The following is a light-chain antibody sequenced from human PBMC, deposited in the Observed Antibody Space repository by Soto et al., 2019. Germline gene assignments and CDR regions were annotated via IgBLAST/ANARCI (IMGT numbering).Light chain of an antibody. CDR2: GNS. Sequence: QSVQTQPPSVSGAPGQRVTISCTGSSSNIGAGYDVHWYQQLPGTAPKLLIYGNSNRPSGVPDRFSGSKSGTSASLAITGLQAEDEADYYCQSYDSSLSGSYVFGTGTKLTVL. J-gene: IGLJ1*01. CDR1: SSNIGAGYD. V-gene: IGLV1-40*01. CDR3: QSYDSSLSGSYV.